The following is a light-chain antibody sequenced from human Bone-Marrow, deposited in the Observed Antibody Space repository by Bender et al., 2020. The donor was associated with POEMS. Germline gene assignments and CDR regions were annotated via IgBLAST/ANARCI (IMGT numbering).Light chain of an antibody. Sequence: SYELTQPSSVSVSPGQTAKITCSGDVLAKMFARWFQQKPGQAPVLVIYKDTERPSGIPERFSGSTSGTTVTLTISGAQVEDEADYYCYSATDNNGRVFGGGTKLTVL. V-gene: IGLV3-27*01. J-gene: IGLJ3*02. CDR1: VLAKMF. CDR2: KDT. CDR3: YSATDNNGRV.